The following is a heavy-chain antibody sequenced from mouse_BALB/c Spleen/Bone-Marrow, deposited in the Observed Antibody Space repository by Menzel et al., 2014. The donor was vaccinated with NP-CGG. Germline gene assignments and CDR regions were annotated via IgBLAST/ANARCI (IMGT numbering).Heavy chain of an antibody. J-gene: IGHJ2*01. Sequence: VQLQQSGAELVKPGASVKLSCTASGFNIKDTYMHWVKQRPEQGLEWIGRIDPANGNTKYDPKFQGKATITADTSSNTAYLQLSSLTSEDTAVYYCARYYYGFYFDYWGQGTTLIVSS. D-gene: IGHD1-1*01. CDR2: IDPANGNT. CDR3: ARYYYGFYFDY. CDR1: GFNIKDTY. V-gene: IGHV14-3*02.